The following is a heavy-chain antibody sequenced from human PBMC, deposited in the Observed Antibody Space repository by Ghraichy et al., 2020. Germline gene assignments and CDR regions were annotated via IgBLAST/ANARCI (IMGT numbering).Heavy chain of an antibody. D-gene: IGHD6-19*01. CDR3: ARDRHSYTSGWYQPFDI. V-gene: IGHV1-69*13. CDR1: GGIFSTYG. Sequence: SVKVSGKASGGIFSTYGISWVRQAPGQGPEWMGGIIPMFSTVNYAQKLTGRATITADESTSTVYMELSSLTSEDTAVYYCARDRHSYTSGWYQPFDIWGQGTMVTVSS. J-gene: IGHJ3*02. CDR2: IIPMFSTV.